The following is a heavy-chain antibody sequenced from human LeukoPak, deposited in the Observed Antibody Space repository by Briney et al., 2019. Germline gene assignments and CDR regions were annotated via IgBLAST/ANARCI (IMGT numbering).Heavy chain of an antibody. J-gene: IGHJ5*02. CDR1: GYTFTSYG. Sequence: ASVKVSCKASGYTFTSYGISWVRQAPGQGLEWMGWISAYNGNTDYAQKLQGRVTMTTDTSTSTAYMELRSLRSDDTAVYYCARDHVRYSSSWYENWFDPWGQGTLVTVSS. D-gene: IGHD6-13*01. CDR2: ISAYNGNT. CDR3: ARDHVRYSSSWYENWFDP. V-gene: IGHV1-18*01.